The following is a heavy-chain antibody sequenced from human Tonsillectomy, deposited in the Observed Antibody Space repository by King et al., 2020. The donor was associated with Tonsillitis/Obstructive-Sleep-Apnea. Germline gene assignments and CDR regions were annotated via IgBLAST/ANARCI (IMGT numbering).Heavy chain of an antibody. CDR1: GGSISSYY. J-gene: IGHJ4*02. Sequence: VQLQESGPGLVKPSETLSLTCTVSGGSISSYYWSWIRQPPGKGLEWIGYIYYSGSTNYNPSLKSRVTISVDTSKNQFSLKLSSVTAADTAVYYCARDSPSYYFDYWGQGTLVTGSS. CDR3: ARDSPSYYFDY. CDR2: IYYSGST. V-gene: IGHV4-59*01.